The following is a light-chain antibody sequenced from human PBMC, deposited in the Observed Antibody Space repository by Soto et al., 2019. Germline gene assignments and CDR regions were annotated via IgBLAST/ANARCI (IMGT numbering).Light chain of an antibody. J-gene: IGKJ5*01. Sequence: IVLTQSPATLSLSPGERATLSCRASQSVSSNYLVWYQQKPGQAPRLLIYGASRRATDIPDRFSGSGSGTDFALTISRLEPEDFAVYFCQKYGDSSITFGQGTRLEI. V-gene: IGKV3-20*01. CDR1: QSVSSNY. CDR3: QKYGDSSIT. CDR2: GAS.